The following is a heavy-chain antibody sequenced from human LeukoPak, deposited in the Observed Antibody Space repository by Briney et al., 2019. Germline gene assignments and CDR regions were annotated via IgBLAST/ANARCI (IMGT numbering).Heavy chain of an antibody. V-gene: IGHV4-59*02. J-gene: IGHJ4*02. CDR1: GASVRSHY. D-gene: IGHD5-24*01. Sequence: SETLCLTCTVSGASVRSHYWSWIRQTPGKGLEWLGYGFYIGRTNYNPSLGSRVAISLDTSKNQFSLRLTAVTAADTAVYYCARRDGDNYAFDYWGQGMLVTVSS. CDR2: GFYIGRT. CDR3: ARRDGDNYAFDY.